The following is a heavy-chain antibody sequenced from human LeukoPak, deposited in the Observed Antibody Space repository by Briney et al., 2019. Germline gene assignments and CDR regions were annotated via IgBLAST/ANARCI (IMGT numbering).Heavy chain of an antibody. J-gene: IGHJ4*02. V-gene: IGHV3-23*01. CDR2: ISGSGGST. Sequence: GGSLRLSCAASGFTFSSYAMSWVRQAPGKGLEWVSAISGSGGSTYYADSVKGWFTISRDNSKNTLYLQMNSLRAEDTAVYYCAKDGSGSYYRFDYWGQGTLVTVSS. D-gene: IGHD3-10*01. CDR3: AKDGSGSYYRFDY. CDR1: GFTFSSYA.